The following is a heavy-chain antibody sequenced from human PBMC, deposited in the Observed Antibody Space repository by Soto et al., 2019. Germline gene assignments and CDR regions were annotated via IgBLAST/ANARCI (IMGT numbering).Heavy chain of an antibody. D-gene: IGHD5-18*01. Sequence: ASVKVSCKASGYTFTNYYMHWVRQAPGQGLEWMGVIHYSGATPTYAQKFQGRVTMARDTSTSTVYVELSSLTSEDTAVYYCARAAYSYGTAYLSYYYGMDVWGQGTTVTVSS. CDR3: ARAAYSYGTAYLSYYYGMDV. V-gene: IGHV1-46*01. CDR2: IHYSGATP. J-gene: IGHJ6*02. CDR1: GYTFTNYY.